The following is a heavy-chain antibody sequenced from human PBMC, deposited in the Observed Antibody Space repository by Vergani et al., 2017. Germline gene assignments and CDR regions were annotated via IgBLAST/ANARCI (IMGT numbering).Heavy chain of an antibody. CDR1: GFPFSSYG. CDR3: AKDQSPTVTTGIDY. D-gene: IGHD4-17*01. V-gene: IGHV3-30*18. Sequence: QVQLVESGGGVVQPGRSLSLSCAAYGFPFSSYGMHWVRQGPGKGPEWVAVISYDGSNKYYADSVQGRFTISRDNSKNTLYLQMNSLRAEDTAVYYCAKDQSPTVTTGIDYWGQGTLVTVSS. J-gene: IGHJ4*02. CDR2: ISYDGSNK.